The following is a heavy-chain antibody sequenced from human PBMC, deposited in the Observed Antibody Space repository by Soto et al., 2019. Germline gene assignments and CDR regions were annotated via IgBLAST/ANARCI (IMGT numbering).Heavy chain of an antibody. CDR3: ARRFSVDYFDY. J-gene: IGHJ4*02. CDR2: VYYSGTT. Sequence: SETLSLTCTVSGGSISSYRCIWIRIPQPPGQGLEWIGSVYYSGTTNYKPSLKSRVTISVDRSKNQFSLKLSSVTAADTVVYYCARRFSVDYFDYWGQGALVTVSS. V-gene: IGHV4-39*01. CDR1: GGSISSYRCI.